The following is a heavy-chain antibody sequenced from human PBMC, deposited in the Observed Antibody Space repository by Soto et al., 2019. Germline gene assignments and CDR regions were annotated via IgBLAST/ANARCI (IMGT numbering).Heavy chain of an antibody. CDR3: ARSYYYDTSDYYFDFDY. D-gene: IGHD3-22*01. CDR1: GFTFSSYE. Sequence: SLRLSCAASGFTFSSYEMNWVRQAPGKGLEWVSYISSSGSTIYYADSVKGRFTISRDNAKNSLYLQMNSLRAEDTAVYYCARSYYYDTSDYYFDFDYWGQGTLVTVSS. CDR2: ISSSGSTI. J-gene: IGHJ4*02. V-gene: IGHV3-48*03.